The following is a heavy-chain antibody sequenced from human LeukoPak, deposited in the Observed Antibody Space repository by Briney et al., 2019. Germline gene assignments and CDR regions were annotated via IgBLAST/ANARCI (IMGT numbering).Heavy chain of an antibody. D-gene: IGHD5-12*01. V-gene: IGHV3-30*03. CDR2: ISADGRTQ. Sequence: PGGSLRLSCAVSGFTFSSYSIHWVRQAPGKGLEWVTVISADGRTQYYSDSVKGRFTISRDNSLNTLHLQMNNLRAGDTAVYYCAREFGHDRWYFDYWGQGTLVTVSS. CDR1: GFTFSSYS. J-gene: IGHJ4*02. CDR3: AREFGHDRWYFDY.